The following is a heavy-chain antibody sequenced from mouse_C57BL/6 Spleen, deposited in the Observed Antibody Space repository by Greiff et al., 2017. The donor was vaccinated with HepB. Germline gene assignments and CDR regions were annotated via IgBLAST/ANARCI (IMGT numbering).Heavy chain of an antibody. CDR3: AMPSDSSGYGFAY. CDR1: GYTFTSYW. V-gene: IGHV1-74*01. D-gene: IGHD3-2*02. J-gene: IGHJ3*01. Sequence: QVQLKQPGAELVKPGASVKVSCKASGYTFTSYWMHWVKQRPGQGLEWIGRIHPSDSDTNYNQKFKGKATLTVDKSSSTAYLQRRSLTSEDSAVYYCAMPSDSSGYGFAYWGQGTLVTVSA. CDR2: IHPSDSDT.